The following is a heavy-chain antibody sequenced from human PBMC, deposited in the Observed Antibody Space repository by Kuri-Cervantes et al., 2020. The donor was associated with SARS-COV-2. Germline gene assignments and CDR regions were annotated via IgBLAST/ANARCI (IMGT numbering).Heavy chain of an antibody. J-gene: IGHJ6*02. CDR2: ISGGST. CDR1: GFTVSSNE. CDR3: ARDQDSSPYYYGMDV. D-gene: IGHD6-13*01. Sequence: GESLKISCAASGFTVSSNEMSWVRQAPGKGLEWVSSISGGSTYYADSRKGRFTISRDNAKNTLYLQMNSLRAEDTAVYYCARDQDSSPYYYGMDVWGQGTTVTVSS. V-gene: IGHV3-38-3*01.